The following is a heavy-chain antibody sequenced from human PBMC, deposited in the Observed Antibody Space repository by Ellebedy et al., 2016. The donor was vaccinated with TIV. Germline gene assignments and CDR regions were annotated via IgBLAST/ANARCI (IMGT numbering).Heavy chain of an antibody. V-gene: IGHV5-51*01. CDR1: GYTFPNYW. D-gene: IGHD2-15*01. CDR2: IYPGDSDT. J-gene: IGHJ4*02. Sequence: GESLMISCKGSGYTFPNYWIGWVRQMPGKGLEWMGIIYPGDSDTRYSPSFQGQVTISADKSISTAYLQWSSLKASDTAMYYCARQCSGGTCYGLAVGGWGQGTLVTVSS. CDR3: ARQCSGGTCYGLAVGG.